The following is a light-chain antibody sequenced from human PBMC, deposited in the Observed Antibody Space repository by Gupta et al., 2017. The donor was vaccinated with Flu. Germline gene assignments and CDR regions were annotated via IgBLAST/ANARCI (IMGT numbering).Light chain of an antibody. Sequence: PGAVAGARGERASRSGRDSQRVRTKLGWYQQRRGQPPRLLIYAASTRATGVAARFRGSGGGAEFTLTISSLQSEDFVRYYCQQYNDWPRTLGQGTKVEFK. CDR1: QRVRTK. CDR3: QQYNDWPRT. V-gene: IGKV3-15*01. CDR2: AAS. J-gene: IGKJ1*01.